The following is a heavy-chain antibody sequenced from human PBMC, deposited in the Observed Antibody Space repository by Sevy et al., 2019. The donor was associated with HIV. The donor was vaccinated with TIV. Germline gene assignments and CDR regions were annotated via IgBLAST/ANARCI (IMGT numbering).Heavy chain of an antibody. CDR3: SRRGAFEYDSSGFQSH. J-gene: IGHJ4*02. Sequence: ASVKVSCKTSGYTFTSFGISWVRQAPGQGLEWVGWISVYNGKTNYAQKFQGRITLTSDTSTRTAYMELRSLRSDDTAGYYCSRRGAFEYDSSGFQSHWGQGTLVTVSS. CDR2: ISVYNGKT. V-gene: IGHV1-18*01. D-gene: IGHD3-22*01. CDR1: GYTFTSFG.